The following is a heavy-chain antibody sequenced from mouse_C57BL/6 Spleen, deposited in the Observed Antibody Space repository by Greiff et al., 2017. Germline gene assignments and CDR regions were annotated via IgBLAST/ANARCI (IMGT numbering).Heavy chain of an antibody. Sequence: EVKLEESGGGLVQPGGSMKLSCVASGFTFSNYWMNWVRQSPEKGLEWVAQIRLKSDNYATHYAESVKGRFTISRDDSKSSVYLQMNNLRAEDTGIYYCTDYYGSSYPFAYWGQGTLVTVSA. CDR2: IRLKSDNYAT. V-gene: IGHV6-3*01. D-gene: IGHD1-1*01. J-gene: IGHJ3*01. CDR1: GFTFSNYW. CDR3: TDYYGSSYPFAY.